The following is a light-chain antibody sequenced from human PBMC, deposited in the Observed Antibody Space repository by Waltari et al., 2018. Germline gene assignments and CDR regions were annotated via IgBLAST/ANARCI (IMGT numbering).Light chain of an antibody. CDR2: DVT. V-gene: IGLV2-14*03. CDR3: SSYTNSSTLYV. Sequence: QQHPGKAPKRMIYDVTNRPSGVSKRFSGSKSGNTASLTISGLQAEDEADYYCSSYTNSSTLYVFGSGSKVTVL. J-gene: IGLJ1*01.